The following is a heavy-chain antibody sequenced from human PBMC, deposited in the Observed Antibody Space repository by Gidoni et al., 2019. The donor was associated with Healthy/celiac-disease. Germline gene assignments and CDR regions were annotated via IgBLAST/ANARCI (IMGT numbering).Heavy chain of an antibody. CDR1: GGSISSYY. CDR3: ASGIAAAGPTGLDY. Sequence: ETLSLTCTVSGGSISSYYWSWIRQPPGKGLEWIGYIYYSGSTNYNPSLKSRVTISVDTSKNQFSLKLSSVTAADTAVYYCASGIAAAGPTGLDYWGQGTLVTVSS. V-gene: IGHV4-59*01. D-gene: IGHD6-13*01. CDR2: IYYSGST. J-gene: IGHJ4*02.